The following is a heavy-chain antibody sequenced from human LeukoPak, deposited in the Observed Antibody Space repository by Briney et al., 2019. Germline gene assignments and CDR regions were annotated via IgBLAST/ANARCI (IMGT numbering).Heavy chain of an antibody. J-gene: IGHJ3*02. V-gene: IGHV6-1*01. Sequence: TLSLTCAISGDSVSSNSAAWNWIRQSPSRGLEWLGRTYYRSKWYNDYAVSVKSRITINPDTSKNQFSLQLNSVTPEDTAVYYCARDRSITMVRGVIGFDIWGQGTMVTVSS. CDR1: GDSVSSNSAA. CDR3: ARDRSITMVRGVIGFDI. CDR2: TYYRSKWYN. D-gene: IGHD3-10*01.